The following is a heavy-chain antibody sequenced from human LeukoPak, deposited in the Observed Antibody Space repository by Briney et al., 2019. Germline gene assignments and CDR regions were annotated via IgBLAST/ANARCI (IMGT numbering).Heavy chain of an antibody. CDR2: ISYDGSNK. Sequence: HTGGSLRLSCAASGFTFSSYAMHWVRQAPGKGLEWVAVISYDGSNKYYADSVKGRFTISRDNSKNTLYLQMNSLRAEDTAVYYCAKVVGSGGTCYSPGTHWGQGTLVTVSS. V-gene: IGHV3-30*04. CDR3: AKVVGSGGTCYSPGTH. J-gene: IGHJ4*02. CDR1: GFTFSSYA. D-gene: IGHD2-15*01.